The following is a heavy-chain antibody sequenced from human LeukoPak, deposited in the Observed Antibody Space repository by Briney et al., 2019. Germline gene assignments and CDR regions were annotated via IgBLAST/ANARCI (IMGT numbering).Heavy chain of an antibody. V-gene: IGHV1-18*04. D-gene: IGHD2-2*01. CDR3: ARDSGRDIVVVPASFDY. J-gene: IGHJ4*02. Sequence: ASVKVSWKASGYTFTSYGISWVRQAPGQGLEWMGWISAYNGNTNHAQKLQGRVTMTTDTSTSTAYMELRSLRSDDTAVYYCARDSGRDIVVVPASFDYWGQGTLVTVSS. CDR2: ISAYNGNT. CDR1: GYTFTSYG.